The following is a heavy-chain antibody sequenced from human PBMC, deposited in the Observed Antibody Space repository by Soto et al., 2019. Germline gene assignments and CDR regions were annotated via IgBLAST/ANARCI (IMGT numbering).Heavy chain of an antibody. J-gene: IGHJ4*02. V-gene: IGHV3-30*03. CDR1: GFLFSSFG. CDR3: SRGGTNYCWSAYPLGGLYY. Sequence: QVQLVESGGGVVQPGKSLRLSCPTSGFLFSSFGMHWVRQAPGKGLEWVAIISNDGNNKYYVYSVKGRFTISRDNSKNTLYLEMNSLTSDDTALYFCSRGGTNYCWSAYPLGGLYYWGQGTQVTVSS. D-gene: IGHD3-3*01. CDR2: ISNDGNNK.